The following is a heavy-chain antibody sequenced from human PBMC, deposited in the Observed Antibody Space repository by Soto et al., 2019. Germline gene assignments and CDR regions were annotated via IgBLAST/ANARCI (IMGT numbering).Heavy chain of an antibody. CDR1: GGSITSHAYY. V-gene: IGHV4-39*01. CDR3: ARLVGSIIGRIDS. CDR2: IFYSGST. D-gene: IGHD1-26*01. J-gene: IGHJ4*02. Sequence: LSLTCTVSGGSITSHAYYWGWIRQSPGKGLEWIGSIFYSGSTHFNPSLKSRVTISVDTSKNQFSLRLRSLTAADTGVYYCARLVGSIIGRIDSWGQGTLVTVSS.